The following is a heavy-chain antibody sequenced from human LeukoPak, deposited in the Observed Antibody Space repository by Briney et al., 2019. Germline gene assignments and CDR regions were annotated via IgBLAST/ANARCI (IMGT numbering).Heavy chain of an antibody. Sequence: NPSETLSLTCAVYGGSFSSYYWSWIRQPPGKGLEWIGEMSHSGSTNYNPSLKSRVTIPLDKSKNQFSLKLNSVNAADTGVYYCARGGKQQLVRGRNYYYGMDVWGQGTTVTVSS. CDR3: ARGGKQQLVRGRNYYYGMDV. CDR2: MSHSGST. J-gene: IGHJ6*02. CDR1: GGSFSSYY. D-gene: IGHD6-13*01. V-gene: IGHV4-34*01.